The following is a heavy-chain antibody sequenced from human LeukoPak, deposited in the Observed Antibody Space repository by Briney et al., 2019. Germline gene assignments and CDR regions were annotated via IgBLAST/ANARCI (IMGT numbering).Heavy chain of an antibody. CDR1: GFTFSSYS. D-gene: IGHD1-26*01. V-gene: IGHV3-21*01. CDR2: ISSSSRYI. CDR3: AKDGDTMSGTYYYDMDV. J-gene: IGHJ6*03. Sequence: GGSLRLSCAASGFTFSSYSIYWVRQAPGKGLEWVSSISSSSRYINYADSVKGRFTISRDNAKNSLFLQMNSLRAEDTAVYYCAKDGDTMSGTYYYDMDVWGKGTTVTIS.